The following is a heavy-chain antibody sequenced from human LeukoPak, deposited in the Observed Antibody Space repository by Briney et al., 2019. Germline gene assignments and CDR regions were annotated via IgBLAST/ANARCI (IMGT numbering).Heavy chain of an antibody. CDR3: ANGWYWWNY. CDR2: ISGSGGST. J-gene: IGHJ4*02. Sequence: GGTLRLSCAASGFTFSSYGMSWVRQAPGKGLEWVSAISGSGGSTYYADSVKGRFTISRDNAKNTLYLQMNSLRAEDTAVYYCANGWYWWNYWGQGTLVTVSS. CDR1: GFTFSSYG. D-gene: IGHD2-8*02. V-gene: IGHV3-23*01.